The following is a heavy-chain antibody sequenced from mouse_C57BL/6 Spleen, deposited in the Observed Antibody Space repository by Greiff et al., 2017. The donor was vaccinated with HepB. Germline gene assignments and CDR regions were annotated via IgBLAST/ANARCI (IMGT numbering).Heavy chain of an antibody. CDR2: IWSGGST. CDR3: ATTTGTRYFDV. J-gene: IGHJ1*03. CDR1: GFSLTSYG. D-gene: IGHD4-1*02. V-gene: IGHV2-2*01. Sequence: VKLMESGPGLVQPSQSLSITCTVSGFSLTSYGVHWVRQSPGKGLEWLGVIWSGGSTDYNAAFISRLSISKDNSKSQVFFKMNSLQADDTAIYYCATTTGTRYFDVWGTGTTVTVSS.